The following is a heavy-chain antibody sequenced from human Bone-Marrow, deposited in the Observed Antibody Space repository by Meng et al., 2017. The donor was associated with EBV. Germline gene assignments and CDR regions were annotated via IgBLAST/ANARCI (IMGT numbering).Heavy chain of an antibody. D-gene: IGHD6-13*01. V-gene: IGHV4-34*01. CDR3: ARDCFSSGWCPYFQR. CDR2: INHSGST. Sequence: QVQLQQWGAGLLKPSETLSLTCAVYGGSFSGYYWSWIRQPPGKGLDWIGEINHSGSTNYNPSLKSRVTISVDTSKNQFSLKLSSVTAADTAVYYCARDCFSSGWCPYFQRWGPGTLVTVS. CDR1: GGSFSGYY. J-gene: IGHJ1*01.